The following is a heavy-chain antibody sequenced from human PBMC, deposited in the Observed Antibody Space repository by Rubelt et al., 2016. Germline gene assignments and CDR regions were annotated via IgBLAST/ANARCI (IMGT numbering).Heavy chain of an antibody. CDR3: ARDTTKYYVDY. Sequence: QEQLQQWGAGLLKPSETLSLTCAVDGGSFSDYYWIWVRQSPGKGLEWIGDINHSGSTNYTPSLKSRVTTSVDTSKNQFSLKLSAVTAADTAVYYCARDTTKYYVDYWGQGTLVTVSS. J-gene: IGHJ4*02. V-gene: IGHV4-34*01. CDR2: INHSGST. D-gene: IGHD1-14*01. CDR1: GGSFSDYY.